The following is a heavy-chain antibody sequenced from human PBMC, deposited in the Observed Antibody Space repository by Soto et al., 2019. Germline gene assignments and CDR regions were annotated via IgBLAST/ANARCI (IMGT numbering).Heavy chain of an antibody. J-gene: IGHJ5*02. CDR3: ARDRGPSSGYYPYWFDP. Sequence: QVQLVQSGAEVKKPGSSVKVSCKASGGTFSSYAISWVRQAPGQGLEWMGEIIPIFGTANYAQKFQGRVTITADESTSTAYMERSRLSSEDPAVHYCARDRGPSSGYYPYWFDPWGQGTLVTVSS. D-gene: IGHD3-22*01. CDR1: GGTFSSYA. V-gene: IGHV1-69*12. CDR2: IIPIFGTA.